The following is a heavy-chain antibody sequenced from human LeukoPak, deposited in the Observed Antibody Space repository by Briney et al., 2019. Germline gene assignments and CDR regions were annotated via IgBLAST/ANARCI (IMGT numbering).Heavy chain of an antibody. Sequence: SETLSLTCAVYGGSFSGYYWSWIRQPPGKGLEWIGEINHSGSTNYNPSLKSRVTISVDTSKNQFSLKLSSVTAADTAVYYCARGSSSWYRYWGQGTLVTVSS. J-gene: IGHJ4*02. V-gene: IGHV4-34*01. CDR3: ARGSSSWYRY. D-gene: IGHD6-13*01. CDR1: GGSFSGYY. CDR2: INHSGST.